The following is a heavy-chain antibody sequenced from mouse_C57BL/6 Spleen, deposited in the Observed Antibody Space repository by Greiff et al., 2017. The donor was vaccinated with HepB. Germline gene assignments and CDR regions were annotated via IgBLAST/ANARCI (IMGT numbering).Heavy chain of an antibody. V-gene: IGHV5-4*03. CDR1: GFTFSSYA. CDR3: ASVVTVSFDY. Sequence: EVMLVESGGGLVKPGGSLKLSCAASGFTFSSYAMSWVRQTPEKWLEWVATISDGGSYTYYPDNVKGRFTISRDNAKNNLYLQMSHLKSEDTAMYYCASVVTVSFDYWGQGTTLTVSS. CDR2: ISDGGSYT. J-gene: IGHJ2*01. D-gene: IGHD1-1*01.